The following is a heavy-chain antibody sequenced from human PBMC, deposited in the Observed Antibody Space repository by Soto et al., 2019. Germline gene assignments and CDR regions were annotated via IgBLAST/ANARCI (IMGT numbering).Heavy chain of an antibody. Sequence: PSETLSLTCAVYGGSFSGYYWSWIRQPPGKGLEWIGEINHSGSTNYNPSLKSRVTISVDTSKNQFSLKLSSVTAADTAVYYCARAEYYYDSSGYQTNDYWGQGTLVTVSS. D-gene: IGHD3-22*01. V-gene: IGHV4-34*01. CDR2: INHSGST. CDR1: GGSFSGYY. CDR3: ARAEYYYDSSGYQTNDY. J-gene: IGHJ4*02.